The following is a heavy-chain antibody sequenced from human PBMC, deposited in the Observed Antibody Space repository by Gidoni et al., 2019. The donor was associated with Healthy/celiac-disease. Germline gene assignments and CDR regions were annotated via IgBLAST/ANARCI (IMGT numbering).Heavy chain of an antibody. CDR3: ARGWLRGPIFVGPITRGIDY. CDR1: GFTLSNYD. Sequence: QVQLVESGGGVVEPGRSLRLSCAATGFTLSNYDMHWVRQAPGKGLEWVAVICYDGSNKYYADSVKGRFTLSRDNSKTTLYLQMNSLRAEDTAVYYCARGWLRGPIFVGPITRGIDYWGQGTLVTVSS. V-gene: IGHV3-33*01. J-gene: IGHJ4*02. CDR2: ICYDGSNK. D-gene: IGHD3-22*01.